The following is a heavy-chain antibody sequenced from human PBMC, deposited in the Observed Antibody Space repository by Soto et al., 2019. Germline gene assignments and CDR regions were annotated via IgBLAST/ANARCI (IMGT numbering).Heavy chain of an antibody. V-gene: IGHV1-18*01. Sequence: ASVKVSCKASGYTFTSYGISWVRQAPGQGLEWMGWISAYNGNTNYAQKLQGRVTMTTDTSTSTAYMELRSLRSDDTAVYYCARVDTVTTSNRWEHYYYYGMDVWGQGTTVTVSS. D-gene: IGHD4-17*01. CDR3: ARVDTVTTSNRWEHYYYYGMDV. CDR2: ISAYNGNT. CDR1: GYTFTSYG. J-gene: IGHJ6*02.